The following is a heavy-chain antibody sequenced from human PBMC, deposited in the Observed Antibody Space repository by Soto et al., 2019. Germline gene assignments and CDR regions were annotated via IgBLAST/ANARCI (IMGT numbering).Heavy chain of an antibody. J-gene: IGHJ5*02. D-gene: IGHD1-26*01. CDR1: GFSLSTSGMC. CDR3: ARGYSGSSVNWFDP. V-gene: IGHV2-70*01. CDR2: IDWDDDK. Sequence: GPTLVNPTQTLTLSCTFSGFSLSTSGMCVSWIRQPPGKALEWLALIDWDDDKYYSTSLKTRLTISKDTSKNQVVLTMTNMDPVDTATYYCARGYSGSSVNWFDPWGQGTLVTVSS.